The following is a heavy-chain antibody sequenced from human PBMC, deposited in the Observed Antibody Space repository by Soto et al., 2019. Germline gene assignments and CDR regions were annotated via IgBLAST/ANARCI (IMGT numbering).Heavy chain of an antibody. CDR3: ARDSVIAAAGAYYYYGMDV. V-gene: IGHV1-3*01. CDR1: GYTFTSYA. Sequence: ASVKVSCKASGYTFTSYAMHWVRQAPGQRLEWMGWINAGNGNTKYSQKFQGRVTITRDTSASTAYMELSSLRSEDTAVYYCARDSVIAAAGAYYYYGMDVWGQGTTVTVSS. J-gene: IGHJ6*02. D-gene: IGHD6-13*01. CDR2: INAGNGNT.